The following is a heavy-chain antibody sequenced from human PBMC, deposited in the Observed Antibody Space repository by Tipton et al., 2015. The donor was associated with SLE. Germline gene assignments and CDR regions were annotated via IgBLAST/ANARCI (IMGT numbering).Heavy chain of an antibody. J-gene: IGHJ5*01. CDR2: GNSDASDT. CDR1: GFTFSSYW. D-gene: IGHD2-2*01. CDR3: ARSLSPAWFDS. Sequence: GSLRLSCAASGFTFSSYWMHWVRQSPGKGLEWLSRGNSDASDTVYADSVKGRFIISRDNTRNTMYLQMNGLISEDTAIYYCARSLSPAWFDSWGRGTPVTVSS. V-gene: IGHV3-74*01.